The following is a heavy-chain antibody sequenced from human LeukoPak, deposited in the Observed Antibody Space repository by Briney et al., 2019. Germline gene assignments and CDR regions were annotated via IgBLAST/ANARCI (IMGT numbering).Heavy chain of an antibody. V-gene: IGHV1-8*01. CDR2: MNPNSGNT. D-gene: IGHD1-26*01. CDR3: ARAPEWGKANYYYYMDV. J-gene: IGHJ6*03. CDR1: GYTFTSYD. Sequence: ASVKVSCKASGYTFTSYDINWVRQATGQGLEWMGWMNPNSGNTGYAQKFQGRVTMTRNTSISTAYMELGSLRSEDTAVYYCARAPEWGKANYYYYMDVWGKGPRSPSP.